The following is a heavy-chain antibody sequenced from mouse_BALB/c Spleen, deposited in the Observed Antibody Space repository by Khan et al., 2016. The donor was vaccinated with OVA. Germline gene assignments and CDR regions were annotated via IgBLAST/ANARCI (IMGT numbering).Heavy chain of an antibody. CDR1: GYTFTNSG. V-gene: IGHV9-3-1*01. D-gene: IGHD2-10*01. J-gene: IGHJ4*01. CDR2: INTYTGEP. Sequence: VQLQESGPELKKPGETVKISCKASGYTFTNSGMNWVKQAPGKGLKWMGWINTYTGEPTYADDFKGRFAFSLETSASTAYLQINNLKSEDTATYFCARPPYFSYVLVYWGQGTSVTVSS. CDR3: ARPPYFSYVLVY.